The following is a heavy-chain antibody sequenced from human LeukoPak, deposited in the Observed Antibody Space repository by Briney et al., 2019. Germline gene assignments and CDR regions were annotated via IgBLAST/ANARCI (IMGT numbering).Heavy chain of an antibody. V-gene: IGHV1-46*03. CDR3: ARDGSGSYYNNWFDP. CDR2: INPSGGST. J-gene: IGHJ5*02. CDR1: GYTFTSYY. D-gene: IGHD3-10*01. Sequence: RASVKVPCKASGYTFTSYYMHWVRQAPGQGLEWMGIINPSGGSTSYAQKFQGRVTMTRATSTSTVYMELSSLRSEDTAVYYCARDGSGSYYNNWFDPWGQGTLVTVSS.